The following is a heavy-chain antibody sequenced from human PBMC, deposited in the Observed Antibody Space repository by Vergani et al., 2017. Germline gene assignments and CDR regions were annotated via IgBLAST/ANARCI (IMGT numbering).Heavy chain of an antibody. V-gene: IGHV4-4*02. D-gene: IGHD4-23*01. CDR2: IYHSGST. CDR3: ASSKGNDYFDY. CDR1: GGSISSSNW. J-gene: IGHJ4*02. Sequence: QVQLQEPGPGLVKPSGTLSLTCAVSGGSISSSNWWSWVRQPPGKGLEWIGEIYHSGSTNYNPALKSRVTISVDTSKNQFSLKLSSVTAADTPVYYCASSKGNDYFDYWGQGTLVTVSS.